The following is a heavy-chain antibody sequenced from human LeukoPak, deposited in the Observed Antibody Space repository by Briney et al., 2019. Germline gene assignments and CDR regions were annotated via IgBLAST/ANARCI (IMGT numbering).Heavy chain of an antibody. D-gene: IGHD6-13*01. CDR3: ARRSLVGGYWFDP. Sequence: ASVNVSCKASGYTFTSYGISWVRQAPGQGLEGMGWISAYNGNTNYAQKLQGRVTMTTDTSTSTAYMELRSLRSDDTAVYYCARRSLVGGYWFDPWGQGTLVTVSS. CDR2: ISAYNGNT. CDR1: GYTFTSYG. J-gene: IGHJ5*02. V-gene: IGHV1-18*01.